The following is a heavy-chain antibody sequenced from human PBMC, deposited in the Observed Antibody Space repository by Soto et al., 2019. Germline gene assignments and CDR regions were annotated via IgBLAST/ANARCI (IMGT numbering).Heavy chain of an antibody. Sequence: EVQLLESGGGLGQPGGSLTLSCAASGFTFTSHAMSWIRQAPGKGLEWVSGISPSGGTTYCADSVKGRFTISRDNSKNTLLLQMNSLRVEDTALYYCAKHDGGTPPDAFGIWGQGTMVTVSS. CDR3: AKHDGGTPPDAFGI. D-gene: IGHD3-16*01. CDR2: ISPSGGTT. J-gene: IGHJ3*02. V-gene: IGHV3-23*01. CDR1: GFTFTSHA.